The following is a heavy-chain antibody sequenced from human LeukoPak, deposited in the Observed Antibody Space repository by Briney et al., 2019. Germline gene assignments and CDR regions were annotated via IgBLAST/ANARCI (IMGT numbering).Heavy chain of an antibody. Sequence: GGSLRLSCAASGFTFSSYGMHWVRQAPGKGLEWVAFIRYDGSNKYYADSVKGRFTISRDNSKNTLYLQMNSLRAEDTAVYYCAKDSAKGYDILTGYQVSEYYYYYMDVWGKGTTVTISS. D-gene: IGHD3-9*01. CDR2: IRYDGSNK. CDR3: AKDSAKGYDILTGYQVSEYYYYYMDV. CDR1: GFTFSSYG. V-gene: IGHV3-30*02. J-gene: IGHJ6*03.